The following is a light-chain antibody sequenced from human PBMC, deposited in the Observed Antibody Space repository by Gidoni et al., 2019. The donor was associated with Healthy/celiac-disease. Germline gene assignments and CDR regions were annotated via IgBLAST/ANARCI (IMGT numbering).Light chain of an antibody. CDR2: EVS. J-gene: IGLJ2*01. Sequence: QSALTQPAPVSGSPRQPITISCTGTSSDVGGYNYVSWYQQHPGKAPKLMIYEVSNRPSGVPDRFSGSKSGNTASLTISGLQAEDEADYYCSSYTSSSTVVFGGGTKLTVL. CDR3: SSYTSSSTVV. CDR1: SSDVGGYNY. V-gene: IGLV2-14*01.